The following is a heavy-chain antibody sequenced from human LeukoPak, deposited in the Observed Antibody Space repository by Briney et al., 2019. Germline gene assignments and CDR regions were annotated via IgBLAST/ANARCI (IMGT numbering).Heavy chain of an antibody. D-gene: IGHD3-10*01. V-gene: IGHV3-48*03. CDR3: AGSMVRGVIRDY. CDR2: ISSSGSTI. Sequence: PGGSLRLSCAASGFTFSSYEMNWVRQAPGKGLEWVSYISSSGSTIYYADSVKGRFTISRDNAKNSLYLQMNSLRAEDTAVYYCAGSMVRGVIRDYWGQGTLVTVSS. CDR1: GFTFSSYE. J-gene: IGHJ4*02.